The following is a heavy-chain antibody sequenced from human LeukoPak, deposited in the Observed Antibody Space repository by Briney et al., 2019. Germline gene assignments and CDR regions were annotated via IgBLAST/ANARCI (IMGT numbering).Heavy chain of an antibody. D-gene: IGHD5-18*01. CDR1: GFTLSSHW. J-gene: IGHJ6*03. CDR2: IYSGGST. CDR3: ARVDTAMVSSMDV. Sequence: GGSLRLSCAASGFTLSSHWVSWVRQAPGKGLEWVSVIYSGGSTYYADSVKGRFTISRDNSKNTLYLQMNSLRAEDTAVYYCARVDTAMVSSMDVWGKGTTVTISS. V-gene: IGHV3-53*01.